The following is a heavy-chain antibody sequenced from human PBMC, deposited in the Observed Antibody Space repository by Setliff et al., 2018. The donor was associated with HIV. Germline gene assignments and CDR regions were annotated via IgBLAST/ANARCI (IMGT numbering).Heavy chain of an antibody. Sequence: ASVKVSCKASGYIFSTHYIHWVRQAPGQGLEWMCIINCASGRTVYTEKIKGRLAMARDMSRTTVYMELTSLRTEDTAVYYCARGGYSGEFLDAFDIWGQGTLVTVS. CDR3: ARGGYSGEFLDAFDI. CDR2: INCASGRT. J-gene: IGHJ3*02. V-gene: IGHV1-46*01. CDR1: GYIFSTHY. D-gene: IGHD5-12*01.